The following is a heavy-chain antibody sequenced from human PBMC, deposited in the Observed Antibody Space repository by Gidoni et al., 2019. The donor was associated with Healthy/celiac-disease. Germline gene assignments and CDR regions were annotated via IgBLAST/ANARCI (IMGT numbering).Heavy chain of an antibody. D-gene: IGHD4-4*01. Sequence: QVQLVESGGGVVQPGRSLRLSCEASGFTFSSYAMHWVRQAPGKGLEWVAVISYDGSNKYYADSVKGRFTISRDNSKNTLYLQMNSLRAEDTAVYYCARDWGTVTTNYWGQGTLVTVSS. J-gene: IGHJ4*02. CDR3: ARDWGTVTTNY. V-gene: IGHV3-30-3*01. CDR1: GFTFSSYA. CDR2: ISYDGSNK.